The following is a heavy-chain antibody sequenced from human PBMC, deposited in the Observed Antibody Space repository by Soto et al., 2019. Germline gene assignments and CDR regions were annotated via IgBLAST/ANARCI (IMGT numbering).Heavy chain of an antibody. V-gene: IGHV1-8*01. CDR1: GYPFTSYD. CDR3: ARLNSGYLYYYYYGMDV. CDR2: MNPNSGNT. D-gene: IGHD5-12*01. Sequence: GSVEVCCKASGYPFTSYDINWVRQATGQGLEWMGWMNPNSGNTGYAQKFQGRVTMTRNTSISTAYMELSSLRSEDTAVYYCARLNSGYLYYYYYGMDVWGQGTTVTVSS. J-gene: IGHJ6*02.